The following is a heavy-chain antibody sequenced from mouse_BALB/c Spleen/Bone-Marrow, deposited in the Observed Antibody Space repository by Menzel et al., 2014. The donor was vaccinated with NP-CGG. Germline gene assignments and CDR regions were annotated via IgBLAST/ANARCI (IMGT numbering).Heavy chain of an antibody. CDR2: IDPANGNT. J-gene: IGHJ3*01. CDR1: GFNIKDTY. CDR3: ARRDDGYYTY. V-gene: IGHV14-3*02. D-gene: IGHD2-3*01. Sequence: DVQLQESGAELVKPGASVKLSCTASGFNIKDTYMHWVKQRPEQVLEWIGRIDPANGNTKYDPKFQGKATITADTSSNTAYLQLSSLTSEDTAVYYCARRDDGYYTYWGQGTLVTVSA.